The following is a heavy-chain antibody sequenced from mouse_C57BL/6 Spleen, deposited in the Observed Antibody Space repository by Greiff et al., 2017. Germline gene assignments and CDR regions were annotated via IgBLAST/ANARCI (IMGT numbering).Heavy chain of an antibody. Sequence: EVQLQESGPGLVKPSQSLSLTCSVTGYSITSGYYWNWIRQFPGDKLEWMGYISYDGSNNYNPSLKNRISITRDTSKNQFFLKLNSVTTEDTATDYCARDGGYWYFDVWGTGTTVTFSS. D-gene: IGHD1-1*02. J-gene: IGHJ1*03. CDR3: ARDGGYWYFDV. CDR1: GYSITSGYY. V-gene: IGHV3-6*01. CDR2: ISYDGSN.